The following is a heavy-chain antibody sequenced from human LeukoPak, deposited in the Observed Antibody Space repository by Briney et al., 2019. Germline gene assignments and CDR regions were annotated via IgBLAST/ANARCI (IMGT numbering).Heavy chain of an antibody. CDR2: IYYSGST. V-gene: IGHV4-59*01. CDR3: ARGGDILTGYYLIGGLFDY. D-gene: IGHD3-9*01. J-gene: IGHJ4*02. CDR1: GGSISSYY. Sequence: SETLSLTCTVSGGSISSYYWSWIRQPPGKGLEWIGYIYYSGSTNYSPSLKSRVTISVDTSKNQFSLKLSSVTAADTAVYYCARGGDILTGYYLIGGLFDYWGQGTLVTVSS.